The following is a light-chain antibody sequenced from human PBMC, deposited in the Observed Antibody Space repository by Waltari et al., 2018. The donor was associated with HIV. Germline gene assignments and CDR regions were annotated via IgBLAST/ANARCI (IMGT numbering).Light chain of an antibody. V-gene: IGLV2-14*01. J-gene: IGLJ3*02. CDR3: SSLTNSATLSVL. CDR2: EVS. CDR1: NSHIGSYNY. Sequence: QFALTQPASVSGSPGQSITVSCTGTNSHIGSYNYVSWYHQHPGKAPKLIIYEVSNRPSGVSNRFSGSKSGNTASLTISGLQAEDEADYFCSSLTNSATLSVLFGGGTKLTVL.